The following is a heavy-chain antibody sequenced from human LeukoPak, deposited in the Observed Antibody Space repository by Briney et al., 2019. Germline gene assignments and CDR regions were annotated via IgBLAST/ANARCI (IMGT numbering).Heavy chain of an antibody. CDR3: AKDISPRPWLVIGGATFDY. CDR1: GCTFSSYE. D-gene: IGHD6-19*01. J-gene: IGHJ4*02. Sequence: GGSLRVSCAASGCTFSSYEMNWVRQAPGKGLEWVSYISSSGSTIYYADSVKGRFTISRDNAKNSLYLQMNSLRAEDTALYYCAKDISPRPWLVIGGATFDYWGQGTLVTVSS. CDR2: ISSSGSTI. V-gene: IGHV3-48*03.